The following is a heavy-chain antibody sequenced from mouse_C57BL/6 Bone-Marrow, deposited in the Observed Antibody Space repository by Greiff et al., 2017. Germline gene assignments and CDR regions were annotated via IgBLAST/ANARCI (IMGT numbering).Heavy chain of an antibody. J-gene: IGHJ4*01. V-gene: IGHV1-80*01. D-gene: IGHD1-1*01. Sequence: QVQLQQSGAERVKPGASVKISCKASGSAFSSYWMNWVKQRPGKGREWIGQMYPGDGDTNYNGKFNGKVTLTADKSSSTAYMQLSSLTSEDSAVYFCARWGYGREGAMDYWGQGTSVTVSS. CDR3: ARWGYGREGAMDY. CDR1: GSAFSSYW. CDR2: MYPGDGDT.